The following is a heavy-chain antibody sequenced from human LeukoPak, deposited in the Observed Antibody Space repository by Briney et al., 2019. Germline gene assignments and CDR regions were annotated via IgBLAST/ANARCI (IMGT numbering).Heavy chain of an antibody. J-gene: IGHJ4*02. CDR3: ARDVSWYYDSSGYLFDY. CDR1: GGSISSYY. V-gene: IGHV4-4*07. Sequence: SETLSLTCTVSGGSISSYYWSWIRQPAGKGLEWIGRIYTSGSTNYNPSLKSRVTMSVDTSKNQFSLKLSSVTAADTAVYYCARDVSWYYDSSGYLFDYWGQGTLVAVSS. CDR2: IYTSGST. D-gene: IGHD3-22*01.